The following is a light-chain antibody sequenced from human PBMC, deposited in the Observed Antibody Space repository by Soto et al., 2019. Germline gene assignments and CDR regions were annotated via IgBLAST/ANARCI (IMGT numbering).Light chain of an antibody. V-gene: IGKV3-11*01. CDR3: QQRSNWPPIT. CDR1: QSVSRY. J-gene: IGKJ5*01. CDR2: GAS. Sequence: EIVLTQSPATLSLSPGERATLSCRASQSVSRYLAWYQQKPGQAPRLLIYGASSRATGIPDRFSGSGSGTDFTLTISRLEPEDFAVYYCQQRSNWPPITFGQGTRLEIK.